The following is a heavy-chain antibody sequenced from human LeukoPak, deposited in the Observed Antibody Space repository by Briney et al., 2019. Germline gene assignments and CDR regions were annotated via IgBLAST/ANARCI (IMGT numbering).Heavy chain of an antibody. CDR2: IYNSGST. Sequence: SETLSLTCSVSGGSISIYYWSWVRQPPWKGLEWIGYIYNSGSTNYNPSLKSRVTISVDTSKNQFSLKLTSVTAADTAVYYCVRDRELTYWGQGTLVTVSS. J-gene: IGHJ4*02. CDR3: VRDRELTY. D-gene: IGHD1-26*01. CDR1: GGSISIYY. V-gene: IGHV4-59*03.